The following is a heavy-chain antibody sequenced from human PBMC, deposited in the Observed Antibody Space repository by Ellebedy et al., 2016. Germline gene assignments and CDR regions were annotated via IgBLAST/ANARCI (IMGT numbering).Heavy chain of an antibody. Sequence: GESLKISCGASGFVFSSYAFHWVRQAPRKGLQYVSSINSNGAGTYYVESVKGRFTISRDNSGNTLYLQMASLRVDDTAVYYCARSIPFDLWGQGTMVTVSS. CDR3: ARSIPFDL. J-gene: IGHJ3*01. V-gene: IGHV3-64*02. CDR1: GFVFSSYA. CDR2: INSNGAGT.